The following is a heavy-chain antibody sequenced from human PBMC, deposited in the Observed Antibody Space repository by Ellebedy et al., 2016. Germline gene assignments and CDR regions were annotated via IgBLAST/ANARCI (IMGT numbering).Heavy chain of an antibody. CDR3: ARGVYSSGWYPNFDY. D-gene: IGHD6-19*01. V-gene: IGHV3-74*01. Sequence: GESLKISXAASGFTFSSYWMHWVRQAPGKGLVWVSRINSDGTITTYADSVKGRFTISRDNAKNTLYLQVNSLRAEDTAVYYCARGVYSSGWYPNFDYWGQGTLVTVSS. CDR2: INSDGTIT. J-gene: IGHJ4*02. CDR1: GFTFSSYW.